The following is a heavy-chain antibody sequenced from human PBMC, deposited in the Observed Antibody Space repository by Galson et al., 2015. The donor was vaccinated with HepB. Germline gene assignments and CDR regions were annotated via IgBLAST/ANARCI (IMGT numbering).Heavy chain of an antibody. CDR1: GFTFSSYG. V-gene: IGHV3-30*18. D-gene: IGHD1-14*01. CDR2: ISYDGSNK. Sequence: SLRLSCAASGFTFSSYGMHWVRQAPGKGLEWVAVISYDGSNKYYADSVKGRFTISRDNSKNTLYLQMNSRRAEDTAVYYCAKAGRGNRSHYYGMDVWGQGTTVTVSS. CDR3: AKAGRGNRSHYYGMDV. J-gene: IGHJ6*02.